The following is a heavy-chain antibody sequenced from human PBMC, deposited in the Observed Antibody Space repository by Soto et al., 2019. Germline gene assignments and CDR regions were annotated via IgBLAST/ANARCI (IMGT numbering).Heavy chain of an antibody. CDR3: ARTSLVVAAATREDY. V-gene: IGHV3-74*01. CDR2: INSDGSST. Sequence: EVQLVESGGALVQPGGSLRLSCAASGFTFSSYWMHWVRQAPGKGLVWVSRINSDGSSTSYADSVKGRFTISRDNAKNTLYLQMNSLRAEDTAVDYSARTSLVVAAATREDYWGQGTLVTVSS. D-gene: IGHD2-15*01. CDR1: GFTFSSYW. J-gene: IGHJ4*02.